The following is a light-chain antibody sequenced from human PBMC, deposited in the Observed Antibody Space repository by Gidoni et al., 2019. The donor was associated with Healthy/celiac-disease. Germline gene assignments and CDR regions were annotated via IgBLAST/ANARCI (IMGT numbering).Light chain of an antibody. Sequence: ELVLTQSPGTLSLSPGEKATLSSRASQSVSSSDVTWYQQKPSQAPRLLIYGASSRATGIPDWFSGSGSGTDFTLTISRLEPEDFAVYYCQHYGSSPLTFGPGTKVDIK. J-gene: IGKJ3*01. CDR2: GAS. CDR1: QSVSSSD. V-gene: IGKV3-20*01. CDR3: QHYGSSPLT.